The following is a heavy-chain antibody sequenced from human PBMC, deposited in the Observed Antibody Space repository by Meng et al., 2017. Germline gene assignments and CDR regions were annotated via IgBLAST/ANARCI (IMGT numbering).Heavy chain of an antibody. J-gene: IGHJ4*02. CDR1: GFTFSSYW. V-gene: IGHV3-21*01. CDR2: ISSSSSYI. D-gene: IGHD1-26*01. CDR3: ARPEAFGGSYPDY. Sequence: EVLLVGAGGGLVQPGGSLRLSCAASGFTFSSYWMHWVRQAPGKGLVWVSSISSSSSYIYYADSVKGRFTISRDNAKNSLYLQMNSLRAEDTAVYYCARPEAFGGSYPDYWGQGTLVTVSS.